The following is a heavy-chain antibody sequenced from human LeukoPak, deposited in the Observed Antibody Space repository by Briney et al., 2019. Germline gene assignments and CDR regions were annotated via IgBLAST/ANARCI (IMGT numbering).Heavy chain of an antibody. D-gene: IGHD1/OR15-1a*01. CDR1: GGSFSSTSYY. Sequence: SGTLSLTCTVSGGSFSSTSYYWGWIRQPPGKGLEWIGRFYYSGSTYYNPSLKSRVTISIDTSKTQFSLNLSSVTAADTAVYYCARRVAEEHSAFHIWGQGTMVTVSS. CDR3: ARRVAEEHSAFHI. J-gene: IGHJ3*02. CDR2: FYYSGST. V-gene: IGHV4-39*01.